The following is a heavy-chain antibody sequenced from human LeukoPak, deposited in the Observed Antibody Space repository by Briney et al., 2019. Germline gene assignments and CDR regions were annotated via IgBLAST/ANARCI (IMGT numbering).Heavy chain of an antibody. Sequence: SETLSLTCTVSGGSINSYYWSWIRQPPGKGLEWIGYIYYSGSTNYNPSLKSRVTISVDTSKNQFSLKLSSVTAADTAVYYCARAGSVYSYGLDVWGQGTTVTVSS. J-gene: IGHJ6*02. CDR3: ARAGSVYSYGLDV. V-gene: IGHV4-59*08. CDR2: IYYSGST. CDR1: GGSINSYY. D-gene: IGHD3-10*01.